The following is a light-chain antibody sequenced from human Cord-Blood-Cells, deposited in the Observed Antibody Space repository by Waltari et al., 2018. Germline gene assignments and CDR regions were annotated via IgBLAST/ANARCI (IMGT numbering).Light chain of an antibody. CDR2: GAS. J-gene: IGKJ2*01. CDR1: QSVSSSY. CDR3: QQYGSSPPYT. Sequence: IVLTQSPGTLSLSPGDRATLSCRASQSVSSSYLARYQQKPGQAPRLLIYGASSRATGIPDRFSGSGSGTDFTLTISRLEPEDFAVYYCQQYGSSPPYTFGQGTKLEIK. V-gene: IGKV3-20*01.